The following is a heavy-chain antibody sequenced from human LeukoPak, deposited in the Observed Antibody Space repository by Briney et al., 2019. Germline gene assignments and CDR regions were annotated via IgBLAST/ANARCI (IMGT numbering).Heavy chain of an antibody. J-gene: IGHJ5*02. V-gene: IGHV3-30-3*01. Sequence: GGSLRLSCAASGFTFSSYAMHWVRQAPGKGLEWVAVISYDGSNKYYADSVKGRFTISRDNSKNTLYLQMNSLRAEDTAVYYCARDRSPRRIAAAGTGNWFDPWGQGTLVTVSS. CDR1: GFTFSSYA. CDR3: ARDRSPRRIAAAGTGNWFDP. D-gene: IGHD6-13*01. CDR2: ISYDGSNK.